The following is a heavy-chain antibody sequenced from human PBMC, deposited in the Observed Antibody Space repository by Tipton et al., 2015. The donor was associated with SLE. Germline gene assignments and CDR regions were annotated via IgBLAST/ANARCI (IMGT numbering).Heavy chain of an antibody. CDR2: IYYSGST. D-gene: IGHD3-10*01. CDR3: ARVRAWREFTWVPLGAFDI. Sequence: TLSLTCTVSGGSISSGDYYWSWIRQPPGKGLEWIGNIYYSGSTYYNPLLKSRVTISVDTSKNQFSLKLSSVTAADTAVYYCARVRAWREFTWVPLGAFDIWGQGTMVTVSS. J-gene: IGHJ3*02. CDR1: GGSISSGDYY. V-gene: IGHV4-30-4*08.